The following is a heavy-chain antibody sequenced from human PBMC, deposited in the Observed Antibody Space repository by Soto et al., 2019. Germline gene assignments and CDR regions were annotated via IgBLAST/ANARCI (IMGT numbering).Heavy chain of an antibody. CDR1: GGSLIGYY. CDR3: ARDSGYYDSSGYYFGPY. CDR2: ISHSGST. Sequence: PSETLSLTCAVYGGSLIGYYWSWIRQPPGKGLEWIGEISHSGSTNYNPSLKSRVTISVDTSKNQFSLKLSSVTAADTAVYYCARDSGYYDSSGYYFGPYWGQATLVTVSS. J-gene: IGHJ4*02. V-gene: IGHV4-34*01. D-gene: IGHD3-22*01.